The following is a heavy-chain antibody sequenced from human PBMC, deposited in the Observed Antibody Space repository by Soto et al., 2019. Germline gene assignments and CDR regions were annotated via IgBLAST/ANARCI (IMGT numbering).Heavy chain of an antibody. J-gene: IGHJ4*02. Sequence: EVQLVESGGGLVQPGGSLRLSCAASGFTFSSYAMHWVRQAPGKGLEYVSVISSNGGSTYYANSVKGRFTISRDNSKNTLYLQMGSLRAEDMAVYYCARGSTGYHFDYWGQGTLVTVSS. CDR2: ISSNGGST. V-gene: IGHV3-64*01. CDR3: ARGSTGYHFDY. D-gene: IGHD5-12*01. CDR1: GFTFSSYA.